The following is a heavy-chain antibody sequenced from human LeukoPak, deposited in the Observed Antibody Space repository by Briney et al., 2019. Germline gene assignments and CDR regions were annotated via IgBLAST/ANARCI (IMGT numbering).Heavy chain of an antibody. CDR3: ARLTREGMTRGSFDY. V-gene: IGHV4-4*07. CDR2: IYSSGST. CDR1: GGSISSEY. Sequence: SETLSLTCTVSGGSISSEYWTWIRQPAGKGLEWIGRIYSSGSTNYNPSLKSRVTMSIDTSKKQFSLKLSSVTAADTAIYYCARLTREGMTRGSFDYWGQGTLVTVSS. D-gene: IGHD1-1*01. J-gene: IGHJ4*02.